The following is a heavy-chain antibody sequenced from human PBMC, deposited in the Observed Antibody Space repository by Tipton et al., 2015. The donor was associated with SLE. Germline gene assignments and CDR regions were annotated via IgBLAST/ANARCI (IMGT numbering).Heavy chain of an antibody. J-gene: IGHJ3*01. CDR3: AKGPNGDYVGAFDF. V-gene: IGHV4-59*01. Sequence: TLSLTCIVSGDSLSSSYWSWIRQPPGKGLEWIGSLDDSGNTNYNPSLRSRVTMSIDTSKSQFSLKLSSVTAADTAVFYCAKGPNGDYVGAFDFWGQWTMVTVSS. D-gene: IGHD4-17*01. CDR2: LDDSGNT. CDR1: GDSLSSSY.